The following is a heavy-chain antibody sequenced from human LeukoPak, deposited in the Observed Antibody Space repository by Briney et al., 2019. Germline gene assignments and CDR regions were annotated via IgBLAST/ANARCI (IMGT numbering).Heavy chain of an antibody. D-gene: IGHD3-10*01. CDR2: INPSGGST. CDR1: GYTFTSYY. Sequence: ASVKVSCKASGYTFTSYYMHWVRQAPGQGLEWMGIINPSGGSTSYAQKFQGRVTMTRDMSTSTVYMELSSLRSEDTAVYYCARETLWFGELSYFDYWGQGTLVTVSS. CDR3: ARETLWFGELSYFDY. J-gene: IGHJ4*02. V-gene: IGHV1-46*01.